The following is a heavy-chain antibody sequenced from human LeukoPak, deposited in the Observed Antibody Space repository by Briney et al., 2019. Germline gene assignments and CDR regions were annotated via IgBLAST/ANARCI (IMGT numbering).Heavy chain of an antibody. D-gene: IGHD3-22*01. CDR2: INGDGSSI. CDR1: GVTLSRYW. CDR3: ARDYDSSGYYSFQH. Sequence: GGSLRLSCAASGVTLSRYWMHWVRQAPGRGLVWVSRINGDGSSIRYADSVKGRFTNSRDNAKNTLYLQMNSLRAEDTAVYYCARDYDSSGYYSFQHWGQGTLVTVSS. J-gene: IGHJ1*01. V-gene: IGHV3-74*01.